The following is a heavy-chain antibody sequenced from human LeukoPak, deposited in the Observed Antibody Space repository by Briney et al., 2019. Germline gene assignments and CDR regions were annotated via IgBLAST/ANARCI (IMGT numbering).Heavy chain of an antibody. CDR1: GGSISSGDYY. D-gene: IGHD3-3*01. J-gene: IGHJ4*02. CDR3: ARVSIQTDDFWSGYLPHYFDY. V-gene: IGHV4-30-4*08. Sequence: TLSLTCTVSGGSISSGDYYWSWIRPPPGKGLEWIGYIYYSGSTYYNPSLKSRVTISIDTSKNQFSLKLSSVTAADTAVYYCARVSIQTDDFWSGYLPHYFDYWGQGTLVTVSS. CDR2: IYYSGST.